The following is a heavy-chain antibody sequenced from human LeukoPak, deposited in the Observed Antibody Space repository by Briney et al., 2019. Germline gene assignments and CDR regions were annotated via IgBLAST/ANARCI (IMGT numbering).Heavy chain of an antibody. D-gene: IGHD4-23*01. CDR2: IIPIFGTA. CDR3: AGGMTTVVTTFDY. Sequence: SVKVSCKASGGTFSSYAINWVRQAPGQGLEWMGGIIPIFGTANYAQKFQGRVTITADESTSTAYMELSSLRSEDTAVYYCAGGMTTVVTTFDYWGQGTLVTVSS. J-gene: IGHJ4*02. V-gene: IGHV1-69*01. CDR1: GGTFSSYA.